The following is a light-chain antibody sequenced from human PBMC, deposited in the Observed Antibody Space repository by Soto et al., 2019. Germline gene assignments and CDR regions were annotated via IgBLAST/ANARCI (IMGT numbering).Light chain of an antibody. J-gene: IGKJ4*01. V-gene: IGKV1-5*03. CDR1: QSINNW. CDR2: KAS. Sequence: DIQMTQSPSTLSASVGDRVTIACRASQSINNWLAWYHQKPGKVPKLLIYKASSLESGVPSRFSGSGSGTEFTLTISSLQPDDIATYYCQQYNSYPFTFGGGTKVEIK. CDR3: QQYNSYPFT.